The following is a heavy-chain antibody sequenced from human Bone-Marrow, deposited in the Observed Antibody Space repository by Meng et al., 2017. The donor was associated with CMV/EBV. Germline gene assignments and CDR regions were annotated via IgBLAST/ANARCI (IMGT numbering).Heavy chain of an antibody. Sequence: GESLKISCAASGFTFSSYSMNWVRQAPGKGLEWVSSISSSSSYIYYADSVKGRFTISRDNARNSLYMEMNSLRPEDTAVYYCVPHDCAMDVWGQGTTVTVSS. CDR3: VPHDCAMDV. J-gene: IGHJ6*02. V-gene: IGHV3-21*06. CDR2: ISSSSSYI. CDR1: GFTFSSYS.